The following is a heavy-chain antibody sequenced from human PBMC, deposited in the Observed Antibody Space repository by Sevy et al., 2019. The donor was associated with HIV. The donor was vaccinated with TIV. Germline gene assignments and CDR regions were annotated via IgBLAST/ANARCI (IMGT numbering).Heavy chain of an antibody. D-gene: IGHD1-26*01. V-gene: IGHV4-59*08. CDR3: AGENAWGRGYS. Sequence: SGTLSLTCTVSGGSITSLYWNWIRQPPGKGLEWITNIYYNGHINYNPSLKSRVTLSLDTSKNQFSLRLSSVTAADTAMYYCAGENAWGRGYSWGQGTLVTVSS. J-gene: IGHJ4*02. CDR1: GGSITSLY. CDR2: IYYNGHI.